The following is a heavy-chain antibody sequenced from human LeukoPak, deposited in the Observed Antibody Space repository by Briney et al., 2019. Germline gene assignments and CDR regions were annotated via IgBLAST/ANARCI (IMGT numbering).Heavy chain of an antibody. CDR2: IYYSGST. CDR3: ARGPYCSSTSCWKYYFDY. V-gene: IGHV4-59*01. CDR1: GGSISSYY. Sequence: SETLSLTCTVSGGSISSYYWSWIRQPPGKGLEWIGYIYYSGSTNYNPSLKSRVTISVDTSKNQFSLKLSSLRSEDTAVCYCARGPYCSSTSCWKYYFDYWGQGTLVTVSS. D-gene: IGHD2-2*01. J-gene: IGHJ4*02.